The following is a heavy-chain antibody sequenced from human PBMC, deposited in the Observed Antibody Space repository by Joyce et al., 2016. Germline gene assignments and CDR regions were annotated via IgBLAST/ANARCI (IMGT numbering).Heavy chain of an antibody. V-gene: IGHV1-2*04. CDR3: ARGAGSFWYFDL. Sequence: QVQLVQSEAELKKPGASVKVSCKASGYTFSGDSIHWVRQAPGQGLEWMGWIDPQSGGTDYAQKFQGWVTITRDTSSSTAYMEVRRLRSEDTAVYYCARGAGSFWYFDLWGRGTLVTVSS. CDR1: GYTFSGDS. D-gene: IGHD6-13*01. J-gene: IGHJ2*01. CDR2: IDPQSGGT.